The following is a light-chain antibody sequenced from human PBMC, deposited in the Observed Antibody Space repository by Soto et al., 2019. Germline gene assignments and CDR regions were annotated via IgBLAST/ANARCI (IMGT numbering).Light chain of an antibody. CDR2: GAS. Sequence: EVVLTQSPGTLSLSPGERATLSCRASQSVSSSYLAWYQQKPGQAPRLLIYGASTRATGIPGRFSGSGSGTDFTLTISSLEPEDFAVYYCQQYGTSPPLYTFGQGTKLEIK. CDR1: QSVSSSY. CDR3: QQYGTSPPLYT. V-gene: IGKV3-20*01. J-gene: IGKJ2*01.